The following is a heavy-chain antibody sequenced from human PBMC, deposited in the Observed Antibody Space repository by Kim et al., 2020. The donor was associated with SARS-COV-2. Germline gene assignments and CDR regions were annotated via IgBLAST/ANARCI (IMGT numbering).Heavy chain of an antibody. Sequence: YYNPSLKSRGTISLDTSKNQFSLKLSSVTAADTAVYYCARRTMIGPAFDIWGQGTMVTVSS. V-gene: IGHV4-39*01. J-gene: IGHJ3*02. CDR3: ARRTMIGPAFDI. D-gene: IGHD3-22*01.